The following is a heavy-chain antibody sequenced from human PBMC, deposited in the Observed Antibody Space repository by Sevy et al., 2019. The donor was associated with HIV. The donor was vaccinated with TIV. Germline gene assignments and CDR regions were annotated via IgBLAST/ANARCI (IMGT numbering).Heavy chain of an antibody. J-gene: IGHJ4*02. V-gene: IGHV4-34*01. CDR3: ARKGRYSSSIRIVY. CDR1: GGSFSGYY. D-gene: IGHD6-6*01. Sequence: SETLSLTCAVYGGSFSGYYWSWIRQPPGKGLEWIGEINHSGSTNYNPSLKSRVTISVDTSKNQFSLKLSSVTAADTAVYYCARKGRYSSSIRIVYWGQGTLVTVSS. CDR2: INHSGST.